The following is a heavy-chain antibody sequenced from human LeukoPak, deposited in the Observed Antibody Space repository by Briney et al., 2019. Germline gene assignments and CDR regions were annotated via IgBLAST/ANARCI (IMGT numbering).Heavy chain of an antibody. D-gene: IGHD6-6*01. CDR3: ARGIAARPSTSLDY. J-gene: IGHJ4*02. Sequence: ASVKVSCKASGYTFTGYYMHWVRQAAGQGLEWMGWINPNSGGTNYAQKFQGWVTMTRDTSISTAYMELSRLRSDDTAVYYCARGIAARPSTSLDYWGQGTLVTVSS. V-gene: IGHV1-2*04. CDR2: INPNSGGT. CDR1: GYTFTGYY.